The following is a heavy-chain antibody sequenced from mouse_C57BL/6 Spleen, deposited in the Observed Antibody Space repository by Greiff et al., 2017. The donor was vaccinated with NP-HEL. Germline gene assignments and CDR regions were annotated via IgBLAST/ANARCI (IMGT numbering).Heavy chain of an antibody. D-gene: IGHD2-4*01. CDR1: GFTFSSYA. CDR2: ISSGGDYI. CDR3: TRERLRIRDEYDAMDY. Sequence: EVQVVESGEGLVKPGGSLKLSCAASGFTFSSYAMSWVRQTPEKRLEWVAYISSGGDYIYYADTVKGRFTISRDNARNTLYLQMSSLKSEDTAMYYCTRERLRIRDEYDAMDYWGQGTSVTVSS. J-gene: IGHJ4*01. V-gene: IGHV5-9-1*02.